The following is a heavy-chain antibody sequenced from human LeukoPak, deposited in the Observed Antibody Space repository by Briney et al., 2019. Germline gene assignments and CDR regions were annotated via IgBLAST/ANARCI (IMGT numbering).Heavy chain of an antibody. V-gene: IGHV3-23*01. CDR3: ARDRDIVATISDAFDI. D-gene: IGHD5-12*01. J-gene: IGHJ3*02. Sequence: PGGSLRLSCAASGFTFSSYAMSWVRQAPGKGLEWVSAISGSGGSTYYADSVKGRFTISRDNAKNSLYLQMNSLRAEDTAVYYCARDRDIVATISDAFDIWGQGTMVTVSS. CDR1: GFTFSSYA. CDR2: ISGSGGST.